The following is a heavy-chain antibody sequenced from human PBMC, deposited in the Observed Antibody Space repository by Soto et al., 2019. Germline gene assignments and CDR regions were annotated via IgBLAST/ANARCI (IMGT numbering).Heavy chain of an antibody. CDR2: IYYSGTT. Sequence: QVQLQESGPGLVKPSQTLSLTCTVSGGSMNNGGYYWTWIRQFPGKGLERIGYIYYSGTTYYTTSLKSRATISLDTSKNQFSLKLRSVTASDTAVYYCTRRGLTSGKFDLWGQGTLVTVSS. J-gene: IGHJ5*02. V-gene: IGHV4-31*03. CDR1: GGSMNNGGYY. D-gene: IGHD6-19*01. CDR3: TRRGLTSGKFDL.